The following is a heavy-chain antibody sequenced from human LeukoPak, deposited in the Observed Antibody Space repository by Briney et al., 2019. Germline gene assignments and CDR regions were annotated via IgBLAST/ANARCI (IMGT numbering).Heavy chain of an antibody. Sequence: GGSLRLSCAASGFTFSSYAMHWVRQAPGKGLEYVSAISSNGGSTYYANSVKGRFTISRDNSKNTLYPQMGSLRAEDMAVYYCARGGGSGLGYAFDIWGQGTMVTVSS. CDR2: ISSNGGST. CDR3: ARGGGSGLGYAFDI. J-gene: IGHJ3*02. V-gene: IGHV3-64*01. CDR1: GFTFSSYA. D-gene: IGHD2-15*01.